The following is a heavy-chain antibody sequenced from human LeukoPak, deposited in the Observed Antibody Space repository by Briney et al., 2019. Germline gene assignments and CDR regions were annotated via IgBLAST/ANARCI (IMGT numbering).Heavy chain of an antibody. CDR2: IYYSGST. J-gene: IGHJ6*04. D-gene: IGHD6-13*01. Sequence: SETLSLTCTVSGGSISSYYWSWIRQPPGKGLEWIGYIYYSGSTNYNPSLKSRVTISVGTSKNQFSLKLSSVTAADTAVYYCARDWRIAAAGDYYYYGMDVWGKGTTATVSS. CDR1: GGSISSYY. V-gene: IGHV4-59*01. CDR3: ARDWRIAAAGDYYYYGMDV.